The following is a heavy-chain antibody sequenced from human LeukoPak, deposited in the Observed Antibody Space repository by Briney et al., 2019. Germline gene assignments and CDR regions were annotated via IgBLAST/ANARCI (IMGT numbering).Heavy chain of an antibody. D-gene: IGHD3-10*01. CDR1: GGTFSSYT. CDR2: IIPILGIA. J-gene: IGHJ5*02. Sequence: SVKVSCKASGGTFSSYTISWVRQAPGQGLEWMGRIIPILGIANYAQKFQGRVTITADKSTSTAYLELSSLRSEDTAVYYCARDGYETYYYGSGSYSNWFDPWGQGTLVTVSS. V-gene: IGHV1-69*04. CDR3: ARDGYETYYYGSGSYSNWFDP.